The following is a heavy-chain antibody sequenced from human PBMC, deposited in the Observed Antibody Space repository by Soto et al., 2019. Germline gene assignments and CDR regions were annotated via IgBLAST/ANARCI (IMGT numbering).Heavy chain of an antibody. J-gene: IGHJ4*02. V-gene: IGHV4-30-4*01. D-gene: IGHD5-18*01. CDR3: ARGGGYSNYLDY. CDR2: IYYSGST. CDR1: GGSISSGDYY. Sequence: SETLSLTCTVSGGSISSGDYYWSWIRQPPGKGLEWIGYIYYSGSTYYNPSLKSRVTISVDTSKNQFSLKLSSVTAADTAVYYCARGGGYSNYLDYWGQGTLVTVSS.